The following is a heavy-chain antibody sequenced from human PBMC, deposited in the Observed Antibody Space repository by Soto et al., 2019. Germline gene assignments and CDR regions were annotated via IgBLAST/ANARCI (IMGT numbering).Heavy chain of an antibody. D-gene: IGHD3-10*01. CDR2: INDSRSS. CDR1: GGSFSGYY. CDR3: ARGLLLWFGELSRRGGYYYYMDV. Sequence: QVQLQQWGAGLLKPSETLSLTCAVYGGSFSGYYWSWIRQPPGKGLEWIGEINDSRSSNYNPSLRRRVTISVDTPKNQFSLKLSSVTAADTAVYYCARGLLLWFGELSRRGGYYYYMDVWGTGTMVTVSS. V-gene: IGHV4-34*01. J-gene: IGHJ6*03.